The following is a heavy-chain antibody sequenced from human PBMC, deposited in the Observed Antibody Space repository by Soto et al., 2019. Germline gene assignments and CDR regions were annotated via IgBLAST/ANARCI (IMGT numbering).Heavy chain of an antibody. CDR1: GGSFGDFA. Sequence: QVQLAQSGAEGRKPGSSVTVSCRASGGSFGDFAFSWVRRAPGQGLAWMGGTIPLFAAPKSAQRVQGRIPISADASTTQVYLALSSLTSDDSAVYYCARGGIVAVHAALSSYDDYTNYRFDSWGEGTLGSVSS. CDR2: TIPLFAAP. V-gene: IGHV1-69*01. CDR3: ARGGIVAVHAALSSYDDYTNYRFDS. D-gene: IGHD4-4*01. J-gene: IGHJ4*02.